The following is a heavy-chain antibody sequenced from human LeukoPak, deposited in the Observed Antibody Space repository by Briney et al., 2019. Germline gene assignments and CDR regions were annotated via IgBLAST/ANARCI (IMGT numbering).Heavy chain of an antibody. V-gene: IGHV4-39*01. Sequence: PSETLSLTCTVSGGSISSSSYYWGWIRQPPGKGLEWIGSIYYSGSTYYNPSLKSRVTISVDTSKNQFSLKLSSVTAAGTAEYYCASITLRVLDYWGQGTLVTVSS. CDR1: GGSISSSSYY. J-gene: IGHJ4*02. CDR2: IYYSGST. D-gene: IGHD3-3*01. CDR3: ASITLRVLDY.